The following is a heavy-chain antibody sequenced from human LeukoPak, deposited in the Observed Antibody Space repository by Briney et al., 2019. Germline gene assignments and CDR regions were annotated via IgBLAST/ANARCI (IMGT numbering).Heavy chain of an antibody. Sequence: GASVKVSCKASGYTFTSCDINWVRQATGQGLEWMGWMNPNSGNTGYAQKFQGRVTMTRNTSISTAYMELSSLRSEDTAVYYCARGDYGETPFDYWGQGTLVTVSS. CDR3: ARGDYGETPFDY. V-gene: IGHV1-8*01. D-gene: IGHD4-17*01. CDR1: GYTFTSCD. CDR2: MNPNSGNT. J-gene: IGHJ4*02.